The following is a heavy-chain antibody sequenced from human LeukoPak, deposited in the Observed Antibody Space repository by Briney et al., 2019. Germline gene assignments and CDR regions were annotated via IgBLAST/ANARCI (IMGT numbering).Heavy chain of an antibody. J-gene: IGHJ4*02. CDR2: INYSGST. Sequence: PSETLSLTCTVSGGSISSSSYYWGWIRQPPGKGLEWIGTINYSGSTYYNPSLKSRVTISVDTSKNQFSLKLSSVTAADTAVYYCARNVQGLTVTPDHWGQGTLVTVSS. D-gene: IGHD4-17*01. V-gene: IGHV4-39*01. CDR3: ARNVQGLTVTPDH. CDR1: GGSISSSSYY.